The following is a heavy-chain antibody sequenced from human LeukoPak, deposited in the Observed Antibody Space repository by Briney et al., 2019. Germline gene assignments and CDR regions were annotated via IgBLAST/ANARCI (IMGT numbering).Heavy chain of an antibody. CDR3: ARGLYRLYDMDY. J-gene: IGHJ4*02. V-gene: IGHV3-21*01. Sequence: GGSLRLSCAASGFTFCSFTMNWVRQAPGKGLEWVSSISSSTSYIYYADSVKGRFTIARDNAKNSLYLQMNSLRAEDTAVYYCARGLYRLYDMDYWGQGTLVTVSS. CDR1: GFTFCSFT. CDR2: ISSSTSYI. D-gene: IGHD3-22*01.